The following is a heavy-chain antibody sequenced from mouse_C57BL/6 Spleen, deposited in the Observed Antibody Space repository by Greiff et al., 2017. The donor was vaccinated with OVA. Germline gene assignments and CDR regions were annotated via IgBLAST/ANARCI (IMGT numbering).Heavy chain of an antibody. Sequence: QVQLQQSGAELVKPGASVKLSCKASGYTFTSYWMQWVKQRPGQGLEWIGEIDPSDSYTNYNQKFKGKATLTVDTSSSTAYMQLSSLTSEDSAVYYCASGPPFAYWGQGTLVTVSA. CDR2: IDPSDSYT. CDR1: GYTFTSYW. CDR3: ASGPPFAY. J-gene: IGHJ3*01. V-gene: IGHV1-50*01.